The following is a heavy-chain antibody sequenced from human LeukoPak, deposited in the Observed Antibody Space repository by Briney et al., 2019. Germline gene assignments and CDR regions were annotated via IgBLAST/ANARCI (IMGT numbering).Heavy chain of an antibody. CDR3: ARDIAYYDSSGGPNWFDP. Sequence: ASVNVSCKPSGGTFSSYTISWVRQAPGQGLEWMGRIIHILGIANYAQKFQGRVTITADKSTSTAYMELSSLISEDTAVYYCARDIAYYDSSGGPNWFDPWGQGTLVTVSS. CDR1: GGTFSSYT. J-gene: IGHJ5*02. D-gene: IGHD3-22*01. CDR2: IIHILGIA. V-gene: IGHV1-69*04.